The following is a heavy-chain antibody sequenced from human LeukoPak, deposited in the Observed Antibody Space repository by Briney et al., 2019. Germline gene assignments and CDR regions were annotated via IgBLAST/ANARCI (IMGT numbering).Heavy chain of an antibody. CDR2: IYYSGST. J-gene: IGHJ6*03. Sequence: PSETLSLTCTVSGGSISSSSYYWGWIRQPPGKGLEWIGSIYYSGSTYYNPSLKSRVSISVDTSKNQFSLKLSSVTAADTAVYYCARGISSTSPYYYYYYYMDVWGKGTTVTVSS. D-gene: IGHD2-2*01. V-gene: IGHV4-39*07. CDR1: GGSISSSSYY. CDR3: ARGISSTSPYYYYYYYMDV.